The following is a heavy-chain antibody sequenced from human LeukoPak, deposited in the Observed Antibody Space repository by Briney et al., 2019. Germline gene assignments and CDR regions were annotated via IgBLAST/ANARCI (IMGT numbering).Heavy chain of an antibody. CDR1: GFTFSSYA. V-gene: IGHV3-64*01. CDR2: ISSNGGST. CDR3: ARGGPYSGSYYDY. J-gene: IGHJ4*02. D-gene: IGHD1-26*01. Sequence: GGSLRLSCAASGFTFSSYAMHWVRQAPGKGLEYVSAISSNGGSTYYANSVKGRFTISRDNSKNTLYLQMGSLRAEDMAVYYCARGGPYSGSYYDYWGQGTLVTVSS.